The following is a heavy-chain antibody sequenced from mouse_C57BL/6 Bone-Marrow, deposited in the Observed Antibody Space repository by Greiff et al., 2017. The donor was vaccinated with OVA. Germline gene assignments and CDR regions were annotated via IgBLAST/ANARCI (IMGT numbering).Heavy chain of an antibody. V-gene: IGHV1-50*01. CDR1: GYTFTSYW. Sequence: VQLQQPGAELVKPGASVKLSCKASGYTFTSYWMQWVKQRPGQGLEWIGEIDPYDGDPNYNQKFKGKATLTVGTSSSPAYMQLRSLTSEDSAVYYCAREFITTVVFDFWGQGNTLTVSS. CDR3: AREFITTVVFDF. CDR2: IDPYDGDP. J-gene: IGHJ2*01. D-gene: IGHD1-1*01.